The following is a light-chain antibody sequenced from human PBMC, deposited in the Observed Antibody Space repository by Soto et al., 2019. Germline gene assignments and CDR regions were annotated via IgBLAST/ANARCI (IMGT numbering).Light chain of an antibody. J-gene: IGLJ2*01. Sequence: QSVLTQPPSVSGAPGQRVTISCTGSSSNIGAGYDVHWYQQVPGTAPKLLIYGNSNRPSGVPDRFSASKSGTSASLAITGLQAEDEADYYCQSYDSSLSGSKVFGGGTKLTVL. CDR2: GNS. V-gene: IGLV1-40*01. CDR3: QSYDSSLSGSKV. CDR1: SSNIGAGYD.